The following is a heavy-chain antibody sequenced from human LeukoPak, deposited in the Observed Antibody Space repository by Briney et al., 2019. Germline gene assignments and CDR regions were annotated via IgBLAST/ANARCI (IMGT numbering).Heavy chain of an antibody. CDR1: GYTFTSYG. CDR2: ISAYNCNR. Sequence: ASVKDSCKASGYTFTSYGISWVRQAPGQGLEWMGWISAYNCNRNYAQKLQGRDIMTTDTSTSTAYMELRSLRSDDTAVYYCARGGYCSGGSCYFLAPFDYWGQGTLVTVSS. D-gene: IGHD2-15*01. J-gene: IGHJ4*02. V-gene: IGHV1-18*01. CDR3: ARGGYCSGGSCYFLAPFDY.